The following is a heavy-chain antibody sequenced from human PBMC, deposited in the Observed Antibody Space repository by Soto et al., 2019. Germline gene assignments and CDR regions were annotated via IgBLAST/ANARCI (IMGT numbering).Heavy chain of an antibody. V-gene: IGHV4-30-2*01. Sequence: SETLSLTCTVSGASITFGGYSWSWIRQTPGKGLEWIGYINHLETTFYNPSFESRLTLSIDRAKNQFSLKLHSMSAADRAVYFCARGGGSDSFDYWGQGSLGTVSS. D-gene: IGHD1-26*01. CDR1: GASITFGGYS. CDR3: ARGGGSDSFDY. CDR2: INHLETT. J-gene: IGHJ4*02.